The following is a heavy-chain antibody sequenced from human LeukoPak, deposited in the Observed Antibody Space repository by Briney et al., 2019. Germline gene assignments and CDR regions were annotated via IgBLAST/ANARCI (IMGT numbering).Heavy chain of an antibody. V-gene: IGHV1-18*01. CDR1: GYTFTSYG. J-gene: IGHJ4*02. CDR3: ARDNPYYYLY. CDR2: ISAYNGDT. Sequence: GASVKVSCKASGYTFTSYGISWLRQAPGQGLEWMGWISAYNGDTKYLQNLQGRVTMNTDTSTSTAYMELRSLRSDDTAVYYCARDNPYYYLYWGQGTLVTVSS. D-gene: IGHD3-22*01.